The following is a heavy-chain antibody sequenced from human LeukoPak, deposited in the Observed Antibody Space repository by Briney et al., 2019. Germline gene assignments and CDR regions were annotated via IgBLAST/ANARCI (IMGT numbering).Heavy chain of an antibody. CDR2: IYYSGST. V-gene: IGHV4-59*01. CDR1: GGSISSYY. D-gene: IGHD2-15*01. CDR3: AAYCSGGSCYARVFDY. J-gene: IGHJ4*02. Sequence: SETLSLTCTVSGGSISSYYWSWIRQPPGKGLEWIGYIYYSGSTNYNPSLESRVTISVDTSKNQFSLKLSSVTAADTAVYYCAAYCSGGSCYARVFDYWGQGTLVTVSS.